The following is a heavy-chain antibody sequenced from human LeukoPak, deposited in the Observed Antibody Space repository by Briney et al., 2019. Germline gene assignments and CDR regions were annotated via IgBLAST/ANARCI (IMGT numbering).Heavy chain of an antibody. CDR1: GFTFSSYS. CDR3: AVRGYYYDSSGYYHPDAFDI. J-gene: IGHJ3*02. Sequence: GGSLRLSCAASGFTFSSYSMNWVRQAPGKGLEWVSYISGSSSTIYYADSVKGRFTISRDNAKNSLYLQMNSLRAEDTAVYYCAVRGYYYDSSGYYHPDAFDIWGQGTMVTVSS. D-gene: IGHD3-22*01. V-gene: IGHV3-48*01. CDR2: ISGSSSTI.